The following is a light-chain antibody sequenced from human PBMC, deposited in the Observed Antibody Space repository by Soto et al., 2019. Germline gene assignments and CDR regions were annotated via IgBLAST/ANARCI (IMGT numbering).Light chain of an antibody. V-gene: IGLV4-60*02. J-gene: IGLJ3*02. Sequence: QLVLTQSSSASASLGSSVKLTCILSSGHSTYIIAWHQQQPGKAPRFLMTLDRSGSYNRGSVVPDRFSGSSSGGDRYLTISSLQFEDEGDYYCEAWFSNTHKVFGGGTKLTVL. CDR3: EAWFSNTHKV. CDR2: LDRSGSY. CDR1: SGHSTYI.